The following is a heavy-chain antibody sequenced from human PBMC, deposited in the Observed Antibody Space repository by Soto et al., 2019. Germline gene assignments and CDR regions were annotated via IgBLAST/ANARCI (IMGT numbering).Heavy chain of an antibody. J-gene: IGHJ6*02. CDR1: GFSLSTGGVG. D-gene: IGHD2-21*02. Sequence: QITLKESGPTLVKPTQTLTLTCTFSGFSLSTGGVGVGWIRQPPGKALEWLALIYWDDDKRYSPSLKSRLTVTHDTSKNQEVLTMTNMDPVDTATYYCAHSRCGGDCLRSYSSHYYYGMDVWGQGTTVTVSS. CDR3: AHSRCGGDCLRSYSSHYYYGMDV. CDR2: IYWDDDK. V-gene: IGHV2-5*02.